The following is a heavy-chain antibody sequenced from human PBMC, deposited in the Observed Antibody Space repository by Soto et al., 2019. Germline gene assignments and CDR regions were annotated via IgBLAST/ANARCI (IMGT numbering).Heavy chain of an antibody. J-gene: IGHJ6*02. V-gene: IGHV3-23*01. D-gene: IGHD1-26*01. Sequence: EVQLLESGGGLVQPGGSLRLSCAASGFTFSSYAMSWVRQAPGKGLEWVSAISGSGGSTYYADSVKGRFTISRDNSKNTVHLQMNSLRAEDTAVYYCARRRSYYDSYYYGMGVWGQGTTVTVSS. CDR3: ARRRSYYDSYYYGMGV. CDR2: ISGSGGST. CDR1: GFTFSSYA.